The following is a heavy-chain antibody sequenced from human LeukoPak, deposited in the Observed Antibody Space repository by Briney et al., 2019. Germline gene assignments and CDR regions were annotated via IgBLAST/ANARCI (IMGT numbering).Heavy chain of an antibody. CDR3: ARAGYSRFVDDLDY. V-gene: IGHV1-2*02. Sequence: ASVKVSCKASGYSFTGYYMHWVRQAPGQGLEWMGWINPNSGGTNYAQKFQGRVTMTRDTSTSTACMELKTLRSDDTAVYFCARAGYSRFVDDLDYWGQGTLVIVSS. J-gene: IGHJ4*02. D-gene: IGHD1-26*01. CDR2: INPNSGGT. CDR1: GYSFTGYY.